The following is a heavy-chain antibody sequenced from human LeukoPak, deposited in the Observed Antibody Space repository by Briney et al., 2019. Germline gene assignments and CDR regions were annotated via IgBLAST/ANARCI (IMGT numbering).Heavy chain of an antibody. CDR2: IYYSGGT. D-gene: IGHD3-10*01. CDR3: ARGKYSAKYGSGSYYNRNGAFDI. V-gene: IGHV4-59*01. CDR1: GGSISSYY. Sequence: SETLSLTCTVSGGSISSYYWSWIRQPPGKGLEWIGYIYYSGGTNYNPPLESRVTISVDTSKNQFSLKLSSVTAADTAVYYCARGKYSAKYGSGSYYNRNGAFDIWGQGTMVTVSS. J-gene: IGHJ3*02.